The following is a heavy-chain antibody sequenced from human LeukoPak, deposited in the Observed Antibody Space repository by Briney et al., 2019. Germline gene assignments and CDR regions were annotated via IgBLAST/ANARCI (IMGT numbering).Heavy chain of an antibody. D-gene: IGHD5/OR15-5a*01. CDR2: ITTGRTL. V-gene: IGHV3-11*01. CDR3: ARVLSSRSTVGFDP. J-gene: IGHJ5*02. CDR1: GFNFNDYY. Sequence: GGSLRLSCAASGFNFNDYYMSWIRQAPGKGLEWVSYITTGRTLSYAEPVKGRFTISRDNAKNSLFLQMKSLRVEDTAVYYCARVLSSRSTVGFDPWGQGTLVTVSS.